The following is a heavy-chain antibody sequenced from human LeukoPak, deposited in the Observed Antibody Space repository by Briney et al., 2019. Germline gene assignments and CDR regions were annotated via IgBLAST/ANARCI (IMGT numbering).Heavy chain of an antibody. CDR1: GYSISSRYY. J-gene: IGHJ4*02. CDR3: ARRFSNSHFDY. CDR2: IYHSGST. V-gene: IGHV4-38-2*01. D-gene: IGHD6-6*01. Sequence: SETLSLTCAVSGYSISSRYYWGWIRQPPGKGLEWIGNIYHSGSTYYNPSLKSRVTISVDTSKNQFSLKLSSVTAADTAVYYCARRFSNSHFDYWGQGTLVTVSS.